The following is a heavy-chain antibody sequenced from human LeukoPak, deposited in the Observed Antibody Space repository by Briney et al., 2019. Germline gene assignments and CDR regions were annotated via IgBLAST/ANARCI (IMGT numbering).Heavy chain of an antibody. CDR3: AKGTSVAGIFDYFDY. Sequence: PGGSLRLSCAASGFTFSSYGMSWVRQAPGKGLEWVSTISGSGGSTYYADSVKGRFTISRDNSKNTLYLQMNSLRAEDTAVYYCAKGTSVAGIFDYFDYWGQGTLVTVSS. V-gene: IGHV3-23*01. CDR2: ISGSGGST. CDR1: GFTFSSYG. D-gene: IGHD6-19*01. J-gene: IGHJ4*02.